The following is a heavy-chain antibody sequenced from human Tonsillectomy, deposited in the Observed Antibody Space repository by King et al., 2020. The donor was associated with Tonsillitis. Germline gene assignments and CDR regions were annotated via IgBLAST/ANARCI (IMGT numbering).Heavy chain of an antibody. CDR3: ARVGYNSYFDF. CDR2: INAFNGNT. J-gene: IGHJ4*02. D-gene: IGHD1-1*01. Sequence: QLVQSGAEVKKPGASVKVSCKTSGYTFNNYAINWVRQAPGQGVEWMGWINAFNGNTNYEQKFQGRVTMTTDTSPSTAYMEVGSLRFDDTAVYFCARVGYNSYFDFWGQGTLVTVSS. CDR1: GYTFNNYA. V-gene: IGHV1-18*01.